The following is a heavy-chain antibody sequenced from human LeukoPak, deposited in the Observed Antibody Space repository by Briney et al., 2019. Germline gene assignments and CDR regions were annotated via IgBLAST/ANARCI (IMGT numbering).Heavy chain of an antibody. Sequence: LSGGSLRLSCRASGFTFSSYAMSWVRQAPGKGLEWVSSLTASGGSTYCADSVKGRFTISRDNSMNTLYLQMNSLRAEDTAVYYCSKDLGRDGYIYWGQGSLVTVSS. CDR3: SKDLGRDGYIY. CDR1: GFTFSSYA. D-gene: IGHD5-24*01. V-gene: IGHV3-23*01. J-gene: IGHJ4*02. CDR2: LTASGGST.